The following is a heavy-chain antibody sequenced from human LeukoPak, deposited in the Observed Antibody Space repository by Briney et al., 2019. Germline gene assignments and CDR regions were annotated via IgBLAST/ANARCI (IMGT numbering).Heavy chain of an antibody. CDR1: GFTFSSYA. CDR3: AKAKTPHSSGWSALDY. J-gene: IGHJ4*02. Sequence: QPGGSLRLSCAASGFTFSSYAMSWVRQAPGKGLEWVSAISGSGGSTYYADSVKGRFTISRDNSKNTLYLQMNSLRAEDTAVYYCAKAKTPHSSGWSALDYWGQGTLVTVSS. D-gene: IGHD6-19*01. CDR2: ISGSGGST. V-gene: IGHV3-23*01.